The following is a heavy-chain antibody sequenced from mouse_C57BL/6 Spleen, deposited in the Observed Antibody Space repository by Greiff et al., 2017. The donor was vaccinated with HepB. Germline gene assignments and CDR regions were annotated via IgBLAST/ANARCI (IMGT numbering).Heavy chain of an antibody. V-gene: IGHV1-82*01. D-gene: IGHD1-1*01. J-gene: IGHJ2*01. CDR1: GYAFSSSW. Sequence: VQLKQSGPELVKPGASVKISCKASGYAFSSSWMNWVKQRPGKGLEWIGRIYPGDGDTNYNGKFKGKATLTADKSSSTAYMQLSSLTSEDSAVYFCARYYYGSNFDYWGQGTTLTVSS. CDR2: IYPGDGDT. CDR3: ARYYYGSNFDY.